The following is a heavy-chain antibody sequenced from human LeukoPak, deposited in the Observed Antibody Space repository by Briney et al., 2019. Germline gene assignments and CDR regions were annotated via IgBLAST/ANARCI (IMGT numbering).Heavy chain of an antibody. CDR1: GYTFTSYD. V-gene: IGHV1-8*01. CDR3: ARDPNRSYYYGSGSYYATVDY. Sequence: ASVKVSCKASGYTFTSYDINWVRQATGQGLEWMGWMNPNSGNTGYAQKLQGRVTMTTDTSTSTAYMELRSLRSDDTAVYYCARDPNRSYYYGSGSYYATVDYWGQGTLVTVSS. D-gene: IGHD3-10*01. J-gene: IGHJ4*02. CDR2: MNPNSGNT.